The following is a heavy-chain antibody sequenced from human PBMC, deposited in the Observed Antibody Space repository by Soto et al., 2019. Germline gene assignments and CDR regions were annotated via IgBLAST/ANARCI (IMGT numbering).Heavy chain of an antibody. D-gene: IGHD2-2*01. CDR3: ARGPYCSSTSCSVGFQFDP. J-gene: IGHJ5*02. CDR1: GGSISSYY. Sequence: PSETLSLTCTVSGGSISSYYWSWIRQPPGKGLEWIGYIYYSGSTNYNPSLKSRVTISVDTSKNQFSLKLSSVTAADTAVYYCARGPYCSSTSCSVGFQFDPWGQGTLVTVSS. CDR2: IYYSGST. V-gene: IGHV4-59*01.